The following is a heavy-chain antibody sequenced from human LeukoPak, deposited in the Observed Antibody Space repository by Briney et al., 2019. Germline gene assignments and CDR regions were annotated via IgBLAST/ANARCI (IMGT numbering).Heavy chain of an antibody. V-gene: IGHV3-74*01. Sequence: PGGSLRLYCAVYGYNFGGRWMHWVRQAPGKGLVWVAVIRDDGTTANYADSVKGRFTASRDDARNTVYLQMSSLRAEDTAVYYCHPLAYVTNWGQGTLVTVSS. CDR3: HPLAYVTN. CDR2: IRDDGTTA. J-gene: IGHJ4*02. D-gene: IGHD2-8*01. CDR1: GYNFGGRW.